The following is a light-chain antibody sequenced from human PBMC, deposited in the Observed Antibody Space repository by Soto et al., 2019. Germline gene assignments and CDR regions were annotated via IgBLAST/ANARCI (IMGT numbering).Light chain of an antibody. CDR3: QQYETFSGT. V-gene: IGKV1-5*01. CDR2: DAS. CDR1: QSVSGW. J-gene: IGKJ1*01. Sequence: DIQMTQSPSTLPASVGDTVTVTCRASQSVSGWLAWYQQKPGEAPKLLIYDASALPRAVRSRFSGSGSGTKFPLTIASLQPDDFATYYCQQYETFSGTFGPGTKVEI.